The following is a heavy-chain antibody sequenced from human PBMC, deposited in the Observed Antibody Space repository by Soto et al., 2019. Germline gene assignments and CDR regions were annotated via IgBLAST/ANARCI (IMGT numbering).Heavy chain of an antibody. CDR2: IYYTGST. CDR3: ARVVAAAGTRFDP. J-gene: IGHJ5*02. V-gene: IGHV4-61*01. CDR1: GGSVSSESHS. Sequence: LTCTVSGGSVSSESHSWSWIRQTPGKGLEWIGYIYYTGSTHYNPSLKGRVTMSVDTSRDQVSLRLRSVTRADTAVYYCARVVAAAGTRFDPWGQGTLVTVSS. D-gene: IGHD6-13*01.